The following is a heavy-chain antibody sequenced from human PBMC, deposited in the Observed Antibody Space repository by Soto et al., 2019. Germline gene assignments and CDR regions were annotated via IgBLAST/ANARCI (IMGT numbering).Heavy chain of an antibody. J-gene: IGHJ5*02. CDR3: ARLGDYGDYEGWFDP. V-gene: IGHV5-51*01. CDR2: IYPGDSDT. Sequence: GESLKISCKGSGYSFSSYWIGWVRQMPGKGLEWMGIIYPGDSDTRYSPSFQGQVIISADKSINTAYLQWSSLKASDTAMYYCARLGDYGDYEGWFDPWGQGTLVTVSS. D-gene: IGHD4-17*01. CDR1: GYSFSSYW.